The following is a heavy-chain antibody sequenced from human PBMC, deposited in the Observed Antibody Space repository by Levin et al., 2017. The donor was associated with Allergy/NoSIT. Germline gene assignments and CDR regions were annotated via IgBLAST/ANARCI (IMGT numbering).Heavy chain of an antibody. V-gene: IGHV3-30*04. J-gene: IGHJ2*01. D-gene: IGHD6-13*01. CDR1: GFTFSSYA. Sequence: PGGSLRLSCAASGFTFSSYAMHWVRQAPGKGLEWVAVISYDGSNKYYADSVKGRFTISRDNSKNTLYLQMNSLRAEDTAVYYCARDTQTAAGDYWYFDLWGRGTLVTVSS. CDR2: ISYDGSNK. CDR3: ARDTQTAAGDYWYFDL.